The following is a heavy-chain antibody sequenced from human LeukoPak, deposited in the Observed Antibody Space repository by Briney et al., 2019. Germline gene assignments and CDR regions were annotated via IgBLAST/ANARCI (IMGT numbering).Heavy chain of an antibody. CDR2: INHSGST. V-gene: IGHV4-34*01. J-gene: IGHJ6*03. CDR3: ARGRRYDFWSGYYHYYYYMDV. Sequence: SETLSLTCAVYGGSFSGYYWSWIRQPPGKELEWIGEINHSGSTNYNPSLKSRVTISVDTSKNQFSLKLSSVTAADTAVYYCARGRRYDFWSGYYHYYYYMDVWGKGTTVTVSS. CDR1: GGSFSGYY. D-gene: IGHD3-3*01.